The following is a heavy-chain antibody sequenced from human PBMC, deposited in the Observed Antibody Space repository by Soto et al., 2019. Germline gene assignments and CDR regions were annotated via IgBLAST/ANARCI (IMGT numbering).Heavy chain of an antibody. CDR3: AKGKYDFWSGPYVEDV. Sequence: GGSLRLSCAASGFTVSSKYMTWVRQAPGKGLEWVSLIQSGGTTYYADSVKGRFTISRDTSENTLHLQMNSLRAEDTAVYYCAKGKYDFWSGPYVEDVWGQGTTVTVSS. CDR2: IQSGGTT. J-gene: IGHJ6*02. D-gene: IGHD3-3*01. V-gene: IGHV3-66*01. CDR1: GFTVSSKY.